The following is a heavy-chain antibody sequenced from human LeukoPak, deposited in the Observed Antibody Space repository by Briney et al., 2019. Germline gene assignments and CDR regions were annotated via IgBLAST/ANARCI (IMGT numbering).Heavy chain of an antibody. Sequence: PSETLSLTCTVSGGSISSYYWSWIRQPPGKGLEWIGYIYYRGSTNYNPSLKSRVTISVDTSKNQFSLKLSSVTAADTAVYYCARQYCSSTSCSFDYWGQGTLVTVSS. D-gene: IGHD2-2*01. V-gene: IGHV4-59*01. CDR3: ARQYCSSTSCSFDY. CDR2: IYYRGST. J-gene: IGHJ4*02. CDR1: GGSISSYY.